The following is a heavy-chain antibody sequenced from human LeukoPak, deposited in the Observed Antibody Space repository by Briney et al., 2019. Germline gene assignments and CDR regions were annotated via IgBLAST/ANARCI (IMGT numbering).Heavy chain of an antibody. D-gene: IGHD5-24*01. V-gene: IGHV4-38-2*01. CDR1: DYSLSSGYY. CDR3: ARRGDGYNVDY. CDR2: IYHSGST. J-gene: IGHJ4*02. Sequence: SETLSLTCAVSDYSLSSGYYRGWIRQPPGEGLEWIGSIYHSGSTYYNPSLKTRVTISVDTSKNQFFLKLYSVTAADTAVYYCARRGDGYNVDYWGQGILVTVSS.